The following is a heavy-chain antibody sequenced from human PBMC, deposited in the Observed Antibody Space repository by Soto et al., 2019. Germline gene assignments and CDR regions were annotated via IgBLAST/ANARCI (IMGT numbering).Heavy chain of an antibody. Sequence: QEQLVQSGVEVKRPGASVKISCRASGYNFISSNINWVRQAAGQRPEWLGWMNPANGNAAFARHFQGRVTMTRDTSTDTAYMELGGLSSGDTAIYYCARAVGIAVTGLDLWGPGTLVTVS. V-gene: IGHV1-8*01. J-gene: IGHJ5*02. CDR2: MNPANGNA. CDR1: GYNFISSN. D-gene: IGHD6-19*01. CDR3: ARAVGIAVTGLDL.